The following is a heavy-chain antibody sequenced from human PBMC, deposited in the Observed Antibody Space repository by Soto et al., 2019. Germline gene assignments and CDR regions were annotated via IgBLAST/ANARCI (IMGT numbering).Heavy chain of an antibody. CDR2: VGADGGGA. J-gene: IGHJ4*02. CDR1: GFTFSNYW. CDR3: ARDCRMHGPDIDQ. D-gene: IGHD2-8*01. Sequence: EVQLVESGGGLVQPGGSVRLSCAASGFTFSNYWMHWVRQTPGKGLVWVSRVGADGGGATYADSVKGRFTISRDNAKNTLYLQMDSLRVEDTAMYHCARDCRMHGPDIDQWGQGSLVTVSS. V-gene: IGHV3-74*01.